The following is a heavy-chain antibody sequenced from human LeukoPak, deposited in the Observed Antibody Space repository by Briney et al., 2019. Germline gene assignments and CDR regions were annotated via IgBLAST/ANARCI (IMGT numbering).Heavy chain of an antibody. CDR3: ARLTPGGY. CDR2: IYYSGST. CDR1: GGSISNFY. V-gene: IGHV4-59*08. Sequence: SETLSLTCTVSGGSISNFYWSWLRQPPGKGLEWIGHIYYSGSTNYNPSLKSRVTISLDTSKNQYSLKLRFVTAADTAVYYCARLTPGGYWGQGTLVTVSS. D-gene: IGHD2-15*01. J-gene: IGHJ4*02.